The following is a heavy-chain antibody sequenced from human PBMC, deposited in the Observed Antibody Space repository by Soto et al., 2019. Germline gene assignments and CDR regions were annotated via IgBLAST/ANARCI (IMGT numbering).Heavy chain of an antibody. CDR1: GFIFSDYA. Sequence: EVHLLESGGNLVQPGMSLRLSCAASGFIFSDYAMTWVRQAPGKGLEWVSTISGTRGRHRNTFYTASVKGRFTVTRDNSKNTLFLEMNSLRDGDTAVYYCARGFSAGKGSPPDYWGQGTLVTVSS. D-gene: IGHD3-10*01. J-gene: IGHJ4*02. V-gene: IGHV3-23*01. CDR3: ARGFSAGKGSPPDY. CDR2: ISGTRGRHRNT.